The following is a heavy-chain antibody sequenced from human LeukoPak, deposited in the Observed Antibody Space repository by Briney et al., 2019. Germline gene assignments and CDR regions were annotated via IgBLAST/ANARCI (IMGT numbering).Heavy chain of an antibody. D-gene: IGHD7-27*01. CDR2: ITGGGRSM. CDR1: GLTFSSHE. V-gene: IGHV3-48*03. J-gene: IGHJ4*02. Sequence: GGSLRLSWVGSGLTFSSHEMTWVRQAPGQGLEWIAYITGGGRSMHYADSVKGRFTISRDNAKNSLFLQMNSLRVEDTAVYYCAREVSALGNHSDSWGQGTLVTVSS. CDR3: AREVSALGNHSDS.